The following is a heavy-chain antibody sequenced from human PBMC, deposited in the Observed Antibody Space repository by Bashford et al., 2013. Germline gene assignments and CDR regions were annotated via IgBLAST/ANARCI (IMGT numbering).Heavy chain of an antibody. J-gene: IGHJ4*02. Sequence: VASVKVSCKTSGYTFTDHYIHWVRQAPGQGLEWMGWINPNRGGTTYAQKFKGRVTVTRDTSITTIHMDLSSLTSDDTAVYFCARVAKKWLALNYYDLWGQGTLVTVSS. D-gene: IGHD6-19*01. CDR2: INPNRGGT. CDR3: ARVAKKWLALNYYDL. CDR1: GYTFTDHY. V-gene: IGHV1-2*02.